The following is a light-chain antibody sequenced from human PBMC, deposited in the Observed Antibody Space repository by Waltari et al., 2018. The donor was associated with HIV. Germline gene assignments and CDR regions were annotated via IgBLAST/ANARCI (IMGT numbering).Light chain of an antibody. Sequence: QSALTQPASVSGSPGQSITIPCTGTSSDVGGYNYVSWYQQHPGKAPKLMIYEASKRPSGVSTRFSGSKSGNTASLTISGLQAEDEADYYCSSYTSSSTYVFGTGTKVTVL. CDR2: EAS. CDR3: SSYTSSSTYV. V-gene: IGLV2-14*01. J-gene: IGLJ1*01. CDR1: SSDVGGYNY.